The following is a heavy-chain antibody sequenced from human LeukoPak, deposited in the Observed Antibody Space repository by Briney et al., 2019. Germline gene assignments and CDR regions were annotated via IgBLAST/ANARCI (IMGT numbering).Heavy chain of an antibody. CDR2: IYYSGST. V-gene: IGHV4-61*01. D-gene: IGHD3-22*01. CDR1: GGSFSSGSYY. Sequence: PSETLSLTCTVSGGSFSSGSYYWSWIRQPPGKGLEWIGYIYYSGSTNYNPSLKSRVTISVDTSKNQFSLKLSSVTAADTAVYYCARVGYYYDSSGPKHTAYIEAYYFDYWGQGTLVTVSS. CDR3: ARVGYYYDSSGPKHTAYIEAYYFDY. J-gene: IGHJ4*02.